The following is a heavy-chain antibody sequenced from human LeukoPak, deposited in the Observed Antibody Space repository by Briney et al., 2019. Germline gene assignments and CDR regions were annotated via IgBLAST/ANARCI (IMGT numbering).Heavy chain of an antibody. CDR1: GFTFSSYG. V-gene: IGHV3-48*04. CDR3: ARPRYSGSYSFDY. J-gene: IGHJ4*02. CDR2: ISSSSSTI. Sequence: GGSLRLSCAASGFTFSSYGMNWVRQAPGKGLEWVSYISSSSSTIYYADSVKGRFTISRDNAKNSLYLQMNSLRAEDTAVYYCARPRYSGSYSFDYWGQGILVTVSS. D-gene: IGHD1-26*01.